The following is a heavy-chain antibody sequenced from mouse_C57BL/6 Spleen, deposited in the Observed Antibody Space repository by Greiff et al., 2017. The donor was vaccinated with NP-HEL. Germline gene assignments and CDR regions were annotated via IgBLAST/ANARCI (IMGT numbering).Heavy chain of an antibody. CDR1: GFSLTSYG. CDR3: ARHGGYYSNRHYYAMDY. CDR2: IWSDGST. V-gene: IGHV2-6*02. J-gene: IGHJ4*01. Sequence: VQLQQSGPGLVAPSQSLSITCTASGFSLTSYGVHWVRQPPGKGLEWLVVIWSDGSTTYNSALKSRLSISKDNSKSQVYLKMNSLQTDDTAMYYCARHGGYYSNRHYYAMDYWGQGTSVTVSS. D-gene: IGHD2-5*01.